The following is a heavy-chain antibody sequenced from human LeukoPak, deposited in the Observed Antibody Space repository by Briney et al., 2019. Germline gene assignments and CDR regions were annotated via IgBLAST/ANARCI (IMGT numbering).Heavy chain of an antibody. D-gene: IGHD2-15*01. CDR1: GFTFSSYG. CDR2: IWYDGSNK. CDR3: ARDYSHPIYGMDV. Sequence: PGGSLRLSCAASGFTFSSYGMHWVRQAPGKGLEWVAVIWYDGSNKYYADSVKGRFTISRDNSKNSLYLQMNSLRAEDTAVYYCARDYSHPIYGMDVWGQGTTVTVSS. J-gene: IGHJ6*02. V-gene: IGHV3-33*01.